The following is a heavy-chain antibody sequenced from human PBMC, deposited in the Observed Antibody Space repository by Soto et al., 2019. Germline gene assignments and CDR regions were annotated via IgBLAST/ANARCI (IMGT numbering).Heavy chain of an antibody. V-gene: IGHV3-30*03. CDR2: ISYDGSNK. D-gene: IGHD1-26*01. CDR3: PTAPGGSYEDY. CDR1: GFTFSSYG. Sequence: QVQLVESGGGVVQPGRSLRLSCAASGFTFSSYGMHWVRQAPGKGLEWVEVISYDGSNKYYADSVKGRFTISRDNSKNPLYIKMNSLRAEDTAVYSCPTAPGGSYEDYWGQGPLVTVSS. J-gene: IGHJ4*02.